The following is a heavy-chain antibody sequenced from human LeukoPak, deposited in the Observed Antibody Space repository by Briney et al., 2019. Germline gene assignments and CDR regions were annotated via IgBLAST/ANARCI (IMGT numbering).Heavy chain of an antibody. CDR3: AREISTSSSWYGDDAFDI. Sequence: WRSLRLSCTASGFAFSSYAIHWVRQAPGKGLEWVTLISYEGSSKYYADSVRGRFIISRDNSKNTLFLQMNSLRTEDTAVYYCAREISTSSSWYGDDAFDIWGQGTMVTVSS. CDR1: GFAFSSYA. D-gene: IGHD6-13*01. V-gene: IGHV3-30-3*01. J-gene: IGHJ3*02. CDR2: ISYEGSSK.